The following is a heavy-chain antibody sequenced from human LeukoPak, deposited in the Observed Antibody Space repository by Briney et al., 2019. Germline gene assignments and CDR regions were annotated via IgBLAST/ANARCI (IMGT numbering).Heavy chain of an antibody. D-gene: IGHD3-22*01. CDR1: GGSISSGGYY. J-gene: IGHJ4*02. CDR3: ARVDDSSGYYYYFDY. Sequence: PSQTLSLTCTVSGGSISSGGYYWSWIRQHPGKGLEWIGYIYYSGSTYYNPSLKSRVTISVDTSKNQFSLKLSSVTAADTAVYYCARVDDSSGYYYYFDYWGQGTLVTVSS. V-gene: IGHV4-31*03. CDR2: IYYSGST.